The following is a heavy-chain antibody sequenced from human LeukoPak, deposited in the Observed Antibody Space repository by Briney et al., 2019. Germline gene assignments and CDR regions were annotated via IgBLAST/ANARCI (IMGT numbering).Heavy chain of an antibody. CDR1: GVKIDEYA. D-gene: IGHD3-16*02. CDR3: VMSLAVLTY. J-gene: IGHJ4*02. Sequence: GGSLRLSCLASGVKIDEYARSWVRQAPGKGLEWVANIKQDGSEKYYVDSVKGRFTISRDNAKNSLYLQMNSLRAEDTAVYFCVMSLAVLTYWGQGTLVTVSS. V-gene: IGHV3-7*01. CDR2: IKQDGSEK.